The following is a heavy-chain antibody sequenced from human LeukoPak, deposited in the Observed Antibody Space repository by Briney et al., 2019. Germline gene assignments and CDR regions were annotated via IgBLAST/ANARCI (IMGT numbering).Heavy chain of an antibody. V-gene: IGHV1-24*01. CDR2: FDPEDGET. Sequence: GASVTVSCKVSGYTLTELSMHWVRQAPGKGLEGMGGFDPEDGETIYAQKFQGRVTMTEDTSTDTAYMELSSLRSEDTAVYYCATSAIPHYVWGSYRASDAFDIWGQGTMVTVSS. D-gene: IGHD3-16*02. CDR1: GYTLTELS. J-gene: IGHJ3*02. CDR3: ATSAIPHYVWGSYRASDAFDI.